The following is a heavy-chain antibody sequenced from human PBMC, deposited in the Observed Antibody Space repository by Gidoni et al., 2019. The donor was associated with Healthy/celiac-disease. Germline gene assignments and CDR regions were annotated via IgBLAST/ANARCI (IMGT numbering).Heavy chain of an antibody. Sequence: DVHLLESGGGLVQPGVSLRLSCASSGITFHSYSMRWVRQAPGKGLEWVSVMSGSGGSTYYADYVTGRLNISRDNSKNTLYLQMNSLRAEETAVYYCAKHRDPSPVLEWIYFDYWGQGTLVTVSS. D-gene: IGHD3-3*01. CDR1: GITFHSYS. V-gene: IGHV3-23*01. CDR3: AKHRDPSPVLEWIYFDY. CDR2: MSGSGGST. J-gene: IGHJ4*02.